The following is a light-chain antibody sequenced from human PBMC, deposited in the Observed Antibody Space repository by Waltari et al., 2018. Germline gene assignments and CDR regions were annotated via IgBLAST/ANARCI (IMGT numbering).Light chain of an antibody. CDR2: DNN. CDR1: SFNIGTNT. Sequence: QSVLTQPPSASGTPWQRVTISSSVSSFNIGTNTINWYHQFPGTAPRLLIYDNNQRQSGVPDRFSGSKSGTSASLAISGLQSEDEADYFCAAWDDSLNGPVFGGGTKLTVL. V-gene: IGLV1-44*01. J-gene: IGLJ2*01. CDR3: AAWDDSLNGPV.